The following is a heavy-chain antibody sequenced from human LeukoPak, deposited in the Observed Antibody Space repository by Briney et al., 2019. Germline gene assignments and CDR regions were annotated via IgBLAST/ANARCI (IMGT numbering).Heavy chain of an antibody. J-gene: IGHJ4*02. Sequence: GGSLRLSCAASGLRFSSYWMDWVRQAPGKGLEWVAHIKEDGSGEYYVDSVKGRFTISIDNAKKSMYLQMNSLRVEDTAIYYCVSGSGWIFDYWGQGTLATVSS. CDR3: VSGSGWIFDY. CDR1: GLRFSSYW. V-gene: IGHV3-7*03. CDR2: IKEDGSGE. D-gene: IGHD6-19*01.